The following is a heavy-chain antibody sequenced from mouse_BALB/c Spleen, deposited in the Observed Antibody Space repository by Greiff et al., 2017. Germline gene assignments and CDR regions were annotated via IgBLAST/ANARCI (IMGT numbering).Heavy chain of an antibody. V-gene: IGHV5-6-3*01. CDR1: GFTFSSYG. CDR2: INSNGGST. D-gene: IGHD1-1*01. J-gene: IGHJ2*01. Sequence: EVKVVESGGGLVQPGGSLKLSCAASGFTFSSYGMSWVRQTPDKRLELVATINSNGGSTYYPDSVKGRFTISRDNAKNTLYLQMSSLKSEDTAMYYCARVLLLRFDYWGQGTTLTVSS. CDR3: ARVLLLRFDY.